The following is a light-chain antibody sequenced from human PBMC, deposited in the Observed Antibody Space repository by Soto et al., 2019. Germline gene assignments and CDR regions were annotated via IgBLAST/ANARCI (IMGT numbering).Light chain of an antibody. Sequence: ELVLTQSPGTLSLSPGERATLSCRASQSVSSSYLAWYQQTPGQAPRLLIYGASSRATGIPDRFSGSGPGTDFTLTISRLEPEDFAVYYCQQYGSSPRTFGQGTKVDIK. CDR1: QSVSSSY. CDR3: QQYGSSPRT. J-gene: IGKJ1*01. CDR2: GAS. V-gene: IGKV3-20*01.